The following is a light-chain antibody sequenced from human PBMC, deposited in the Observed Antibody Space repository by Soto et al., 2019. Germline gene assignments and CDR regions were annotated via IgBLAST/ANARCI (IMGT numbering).Light chain of an antibody. CDR1: QSVSSSY. J-gene: IGKJ5*01. V-gene: IGKV3-20*01. Sequence: EIVLTQSPGTLSLSPGERATLSCRASQSVSSSYLAWYKKKPGQAPRLLIYGASSRATGIPDRFSGSGSGTDFTITISRLEPEDFAVYYCQQYGSSPITFGQGTRLEIK. CDR3: QQYGSSPIT. CDR2: GAS.